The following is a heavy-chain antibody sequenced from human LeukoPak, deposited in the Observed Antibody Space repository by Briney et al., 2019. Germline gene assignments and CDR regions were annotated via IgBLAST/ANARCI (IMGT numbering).Heavy chain of an antibody. J-gene: IGHJ4*02. CDR2: IWYDGSNK. V-gene: IGHV3-33*01. CDR3: ARDGGGYSGY. CDR1: GFTFSSCG. D-gene: IGHD5-12*01. Sequence: GGSLRLSCAASGFTFSSCGMHWVRQAPGKGLEWVAVIWYDGSNKYYADSVKGRFTTSRDNSKNTLYLQMNSLRAEDTAVYYCARDGGGYSGYWGQGALVTVSS.